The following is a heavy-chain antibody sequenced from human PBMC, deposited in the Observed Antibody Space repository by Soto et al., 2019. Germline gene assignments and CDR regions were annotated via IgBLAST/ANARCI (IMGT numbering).Heavy chain of an antibody. CDR1: GFTFSSYA. CDR3: ASLWSQLERLVCY. CDR2: ISGSGGST. J-gene: IGHJ4*02. D-gene: IGHD1-1*01. Sequence: GGSLRLSCAASGFTFSSYAMSWVRQAPGKGLEWVSAISGSGGSTYYADSVKGRFTISRDNSKNTLYLQMNSLRAEDAAVYYCASLWSQLERLVCYWGQGTLVTVSS. V-gene: IGHV3-23*01.